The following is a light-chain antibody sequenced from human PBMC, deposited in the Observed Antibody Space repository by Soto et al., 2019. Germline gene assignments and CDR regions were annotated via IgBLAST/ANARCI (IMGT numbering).Light chain of an antibody. J-gene: IGKJ4*01. CDR1: QSVDSGD. Sequence: VLTHSPGTLSLSPGERATLFCRAGQSVDSGDLAWYQQKPGQAPRLLIYGASSRATGIPDRFSGGGSGTDFTLTISSLEPEDVALYYCQHYRSSPLTFGAGTKVEIK. CDR3: QHYRSSPLT. CDR2: GAS. V-gene: IGKV3-20*01.